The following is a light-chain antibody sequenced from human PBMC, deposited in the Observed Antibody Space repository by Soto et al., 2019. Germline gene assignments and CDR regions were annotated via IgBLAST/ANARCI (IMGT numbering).Light chain of an antibody. V-gene: IGLV7-43*01. CDR1: TGAVTSTYY. CDR2: STS. CDR3: QLYYGATRV. J-gene: IGLJ3*02. Sequence: QAVVTQEPSLTESPGGTVTLTCASSTGAVTSTYYPNWFQQKPGQAPRSLIFSTSIRYSWTPARFSGSLLGGKAALTLSDVQPEDEADYYCQLYYGATRVFGGGTQLTVL.